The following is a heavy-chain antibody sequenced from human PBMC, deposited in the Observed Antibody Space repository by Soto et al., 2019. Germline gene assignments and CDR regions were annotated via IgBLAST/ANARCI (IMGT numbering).Heavy chain of an antibody. CDR1: GDSVSDNTAA. V-gene: IGHV6-1*01. CDR3: ARDGGIALTTFDF. J-gene: IGHJ4*02. Sequence: QVQLQQSGPGLVKPSQTLSLTCAISGDSVSDNTAAWNWIRQSPSRGLEWLGRTYYRSRWYNEYAISVRSRIIINPDTSKNQFSLQLNSVTPEDTAVYYCARDGGIALTTFDFWGQGSLVTVSS. D-gene: IGHD4-17*01. CDR2: TYYRSRWYN.